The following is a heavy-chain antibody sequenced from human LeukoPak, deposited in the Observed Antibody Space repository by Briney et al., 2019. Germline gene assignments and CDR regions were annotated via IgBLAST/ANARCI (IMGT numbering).Heavy chain of an antibody. V-gene: IGHV3-21*04. CDR2: ISSSSSYI. D-gene: IGHD6-13*01. J-gene: IGHJ4*02. CDR3: ANSIAAAQHYFDY. CDR1: GFTVSSYS. Sequence: GGSLRLSCAASGFTVSSYSMNWVRQAPGKGLEWVSSISSSSSYIYYADSVKGRFTISRDNSKNTLYLQMNSLRAEDTAVYYCANSIAAAQHYFDYWGQGTLVTVSS.